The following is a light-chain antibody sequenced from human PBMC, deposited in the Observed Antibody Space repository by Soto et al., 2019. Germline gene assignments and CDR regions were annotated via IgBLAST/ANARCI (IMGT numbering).Light chain of an antibody. CDR2: RAS. CDR3: QQYKNWPPAT. J-gene: IGKJ1*01. Sequence: EIVMTQSPATLSVSPGERATLSCRASQSVSSKLAWYQQKPGQAPRLLIYRASTRATDIPARFSGSGSWTEFTLTISSLQSQDFEVYYCQQYKNWPPATFGQGTRVEIK. V-gene: IGKV3-15*01. CDR1: QSVSSK.